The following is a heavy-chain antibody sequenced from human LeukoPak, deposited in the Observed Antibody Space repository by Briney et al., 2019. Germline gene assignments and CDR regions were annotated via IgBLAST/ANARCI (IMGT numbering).Heavy chain of an antibody. D-gene: IGHD3-16*01. CDR2: NGWDHDK. Sequence: SGPALLKPTQTLTLTCSFSGFSLSTSGMRVSWIRQAPGKALEWLSLNGWDHDKYYSTFLETRLTISKDTSNNQVVLTVTNVDPADTATYYCARFPGGHDYYYYYMDVWGKGTTVTVSS. V-gene: IGHV2-70*01. CDR1: GFSLSTSGMR. J-gene: IGHJ6*03. CDR3: ARFPGGHDYYYYYMDV.